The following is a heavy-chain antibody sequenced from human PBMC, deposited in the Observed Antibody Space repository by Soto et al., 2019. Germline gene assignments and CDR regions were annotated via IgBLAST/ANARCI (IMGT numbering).Heavy chain of an antibody. CDR1: GYTFTGYA. D-gene: IGHD3-10*01. V-gene: IGHV1-3*01. Sequence: SGYTFTGYAMHWVRQAPGQRLEWMGWINAGNGNTKYSQKFQGRVTITRDTSASTAYMELSSLRSEDTAVYYCASFPRGYGMDVWGQGTTVTVYS. CDR2: INAGNGNT. CDR3: ASFPRGYGMDV. J-gene: IGHJ6*02.